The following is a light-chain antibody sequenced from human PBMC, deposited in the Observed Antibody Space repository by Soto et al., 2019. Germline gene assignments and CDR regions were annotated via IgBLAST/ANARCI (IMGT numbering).Light chain of an antibody. V-gene: IGKV1-5*03. CDR2: TAS. CDR3: QQYNSFPWT. J-gene: IGKJ1*01. Sequence: DMQMTQSPSTLSASVGDRVTITSRASQSISGWLAWFQQKPGKAPRLLIFTASSLDSGVPSRFSGSGSGTEFTLTISSLQPDDFATYYCQQYNSFPWTFGQGTKVEIK. CDR1: QSISGW.